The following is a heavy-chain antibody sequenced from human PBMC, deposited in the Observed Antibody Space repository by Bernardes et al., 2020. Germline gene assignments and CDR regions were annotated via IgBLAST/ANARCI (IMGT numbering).Heavy chain of an antibody. J-gene: IGHJ4*02. V-gene: IGHV1-18*01. CDR2: ISADNGNT. D-gene: IGHD1-7*01. CDR3: ARGRDWNYAFDY. CDR1: GYTFSSYG. Sequence: ASVKVSCKASGYTFSSYGFIWVRRAPGQGLESMGWISADNGNTNYAQNFQGRVTMTTDTSTRTAYMELWSLTSDDTAVYYCARGRDWNYAFDYWGQGSLVTVSS.